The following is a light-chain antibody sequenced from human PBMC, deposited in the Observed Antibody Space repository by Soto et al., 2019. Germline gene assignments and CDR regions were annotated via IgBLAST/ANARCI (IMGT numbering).Light chain of an antibody. CDR3: QQCGSRPST. J-gene: IGKJ1*01. Sequence: IVLTHSPATLSLSPGDRATLSCRASQSVSSSYLAWYQQKPGQAPRLLIYASTSRATGVPDRLSGSGYGTDFTLTISRLESEDFAVYFCQQCGSRPSTFGQGTKVDI. CDR1: QSVSSSY. V-gene: IGKV3-20*01. CDR2: AST.